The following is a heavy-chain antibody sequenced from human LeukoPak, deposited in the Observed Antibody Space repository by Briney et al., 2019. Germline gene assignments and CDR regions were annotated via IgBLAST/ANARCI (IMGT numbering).Heavy chain of an antibody. D-gene: IGHD3-22*01. Sequence: SETLSLTCTVSGGSISIYYWSWIRQPAGKGLEWIGRIYTSGSTNYNPSLKSRVTMSVDTSKNQFSLKLSSVTAADTAVYYCARGPYYDSSGTVYNWFDPWGQGTLVTVSS. CDR1: GGSISIYY. J-gene: IGHJ5*02. CDR2: IYTSGST. V-gene: IGHV4-4*07. CDR3: ARGPYYDSSGTVYNWFDP.